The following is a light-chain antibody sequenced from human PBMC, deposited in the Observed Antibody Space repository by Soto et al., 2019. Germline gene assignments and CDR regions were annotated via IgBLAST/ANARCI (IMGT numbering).Light chain of an antibody. J-gene: IGKJ1*01. CDR2: KAS. CDR3: QHYNTYPWK. CDR1: QNIRSW. Sequence: DIQITHSPSTLSASVLDRVTITFRASQNIRSWLAWYQRKPGKAPNLLIHKASHLESGVPSRFSGSGSGTEFTLTISSLQPGDFATYYCQHYNTYPWKFGQGTKGDI. V-gene: IGKV1-5*03.